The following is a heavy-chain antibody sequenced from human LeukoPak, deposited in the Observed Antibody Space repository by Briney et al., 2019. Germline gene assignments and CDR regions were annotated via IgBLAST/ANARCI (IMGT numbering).Heavy chain of an antibody. CDR1: GFTFSAYS. D-gene: IGHD3-22*01. Sequence: GGSLRLSCAASGFTFSAYSMNWVRQAPGKGLEWVSFISGGGGTIYYADSVKGRFTISRDNAKNSLHLQMDSLRVEDTAVYYCARNQEIDYYDSSGFYWGVEYWGQGTLVTVSS. J-gene: IGHJ4*02. CDR2: ISGGGGTI. CDR3: ARNQEIDYYDSSGFYWGVEY. V-gene: IGHV3-48*01.